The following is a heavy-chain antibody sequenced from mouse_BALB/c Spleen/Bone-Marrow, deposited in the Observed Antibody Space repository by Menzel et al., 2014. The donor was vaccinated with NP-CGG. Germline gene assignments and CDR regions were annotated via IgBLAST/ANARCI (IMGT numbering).Heavy chain of an antibody. V-gene: IGHV14-3*02. CDR2: IDPANGNT. J-gene: IGHJ4*01. Sequence: VQLKESGAELVKPGASVKLSCTASGFNIKDTYMHWVKQRPEQGLEWIGGIDPANGNTKYDPKFQGMATITADTSSNTAYLQLSSLTSEDTAVYYCARWEYYAMDYWGQGTSVTVSS. CDR3: ARWEYYAMDY. D-gene: IGHD4-1*01. CDR1: GFNIKDTY.